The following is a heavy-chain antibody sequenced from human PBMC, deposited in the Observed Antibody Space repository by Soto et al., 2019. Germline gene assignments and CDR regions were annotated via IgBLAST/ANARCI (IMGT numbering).Heavy chain of an antibody. CDR2: IWYDGSNK. CDR3: ARDDCSGGSCYSNY. J-gene: IGHJ4*02. D-gene: IGHD2-15*01. V-gene: IGHV3-33*01. CDR1: GFTFSSYG. Sequence: QVQLVESGGGVVQPGRSLRLSCAASGFTFSSYGMHWVRQAPGKGLEWVAVIWYDGSNKYYADSVKGRFTISRDNSKNTLYLQMNSLRADDTAVYYCARDDCSGGSCYSNYWGQGTLVTVSS.